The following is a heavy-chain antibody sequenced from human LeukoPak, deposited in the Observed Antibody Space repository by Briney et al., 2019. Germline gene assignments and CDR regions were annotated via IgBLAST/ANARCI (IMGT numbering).Heavy chain of an antibody. CDR1: GGSISSGGYF. CDR2: IYHSGST. CDR3: ARGQLAYCGGDCSDAFDI. D-gene: IGHD2-21*02. Sequence: PSETLSLTCAVSGGSISSGGYFWSWIRQPPGKGLEWIGYIYHSGSTYYNPSLKSRVTISVDRSKNQFSLKLSSVTAADTAVYYCARGQLAYCGGDCSDAFDIWGQGTMVTVSS. V-gene: IGHV4-30-2*01. J-gene: IGHJ3*02.